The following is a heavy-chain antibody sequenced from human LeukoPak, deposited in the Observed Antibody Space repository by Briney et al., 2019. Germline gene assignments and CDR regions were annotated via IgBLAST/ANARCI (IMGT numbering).Heavy chain of an antibody. V-gene: IGHV3-21*01. CDR3: ARVIVGATGYYYYYMDV. Sequence: SGGSLRLSCAASGFTFSSYGMSWVRQAPGKGLEWVSSISSSSSYIYYADSVKGRFTISRDNAKNSLYLQMNSLRAEDTAVYYCARVIVGATGYYYYYMDVWGKGTTVTVSS. CDR1: GFTFSSYG. D-gene: IGHD1-26*01. CDR2: ISSSSSYI. J-gene: IGHJ6*03.